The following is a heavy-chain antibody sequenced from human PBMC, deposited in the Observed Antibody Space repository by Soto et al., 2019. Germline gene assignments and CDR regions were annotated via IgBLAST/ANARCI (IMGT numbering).Heavy chain of an antibody. J-gene: IGHJ4*02. CDR3: ARDKITGLFDY. CDR2: INHSGST. D-gene: IGHD2-8*02. CDR1: GGFSSEYY. Sequence: SEALVVTYAVDGGFSSEYYCTWLRAPPGTGLEWIGEINHSGSTNYNPSLKSRVTISVDTSKNQFSLKLTSVTAADTAVYYCARDKITGLFDYWGQGTLVTVS. V-gene: IGHV4-34*01.